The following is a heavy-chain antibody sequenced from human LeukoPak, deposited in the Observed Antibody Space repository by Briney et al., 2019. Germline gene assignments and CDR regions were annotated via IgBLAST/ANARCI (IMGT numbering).Heavy chain of an antibody. CDR3: ARGGLVRGSIDSLIAFDI. D-gene: IGHD3-10*01. V-gene: IGHV4-34*01. Sequence: PSETLSLTCAVYGGSFSGYYWSWIRQPPGKGLEWIGEINHSGSTNYNPSLKSRVTISVDTSKNQFSLKLSSVTPEDTAVYYCARGGLVRGSIDSLIAFDIWGQGIMVTVSS. J-gene: IGHJ3*02. CDR2: INHSGST. CDR1: GGSFSGYY.